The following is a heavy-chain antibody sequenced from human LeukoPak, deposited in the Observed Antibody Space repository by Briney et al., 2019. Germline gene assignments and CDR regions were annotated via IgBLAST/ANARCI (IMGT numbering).Heavy chain of an antibody. Sequence: SGTLSLTCGVSGGSISSSNWWSWVRQPPGKGLEWIGEIYHSGSTNYNPSLKSRVTISVDKSKNQFSLKLNSVTAADTAVYYCAKVNGEYSYADAFDIWGQGTMVTVSS. D-gene: IGHD5-18*01. CDR1: GGSISSSNW. J-gene: IGHJ3*02. CDR3: AKVNGEYSYADAFDI. V-gene: IGHV4-4*02. CDR2: IYHSGST.